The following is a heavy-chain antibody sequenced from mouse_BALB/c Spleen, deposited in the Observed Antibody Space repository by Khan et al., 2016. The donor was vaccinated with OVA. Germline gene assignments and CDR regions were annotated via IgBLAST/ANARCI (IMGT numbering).Heavy chain of an antibody. V-gene: IGHV1-4*01. CDR2: INPSNAYT. J-gene: IGHJ4*01. CDR1: GYTFTSSS. Sequence: VQLQEPGAELARPGASVKMSCKASGYTFTSSSMHWIKQRPGQGLEWIGNINPSNAYTNYNQKFKDKATLTADKSSSTAYMQLSSLTSEDSAGYYCARDFHYYGSRGALDYWGQGTSVTVSS. CDR3: ARDFHYYGSRGALDY. D-gene: IGHD1-1*01.